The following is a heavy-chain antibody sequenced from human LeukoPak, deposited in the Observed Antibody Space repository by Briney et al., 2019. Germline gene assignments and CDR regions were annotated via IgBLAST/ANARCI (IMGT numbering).Heavy chain of an antibody. CDR3: ASYPGIAAAGWFDP. CDR2: INHSGST. J-gene: IGHJ5*02. CDR1: GGSFSGYY. D-gene: IGHD6-13*01. V-gene: IGHV4-34*01. Sequence: SETLSLTCAFYGGSFSGYYWSWIRQPPGKGLEWIGEINHSGSTNYNPSLKSRVTISVDTSKNQFSLKLSSVTAADTAVYYCASYPGIAAAGWFDPWGQGTLVTVPS.